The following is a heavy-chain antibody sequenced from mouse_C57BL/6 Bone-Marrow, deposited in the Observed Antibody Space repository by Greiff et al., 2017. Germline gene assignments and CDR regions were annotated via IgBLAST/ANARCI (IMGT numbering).Heavy chain of an antibody. CDR3: ARGAKNAWFAY. J-gene: IGHJ3*01. CDR1: GYTFTSYW. Sequence: QVQLKQPGAELVKPGASVKLSCKASGYTFTSYWMHWVKQRPGRGLEWIGRIDPNSGGTKYNEKFKSKATLTVDKPSSTAYMQLSSLTSEDSAVYYCARGAKNAWFAYWGQGTLVTVSA. CDR2: IDPNSGGT. V-gene: IGHV1-72*01. D-gene: IGHD3-1*01.